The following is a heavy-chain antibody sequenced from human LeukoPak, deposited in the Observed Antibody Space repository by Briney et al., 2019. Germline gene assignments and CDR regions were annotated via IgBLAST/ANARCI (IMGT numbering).Heavy chain of an antibody. CDR3: ARAPGRIDAFDI. CDR1: GGTFSSYA. J-gene: IGHJ3*02. V-gene: IGHV1-69*05. Sequence: SVKVSCKASGGTFSSYAISWVRQAPGQGLEWVGGIIPIFGTANYAQKFQGRVTMTRDTSTSTVYMELSSLRSEDTAVYYCARAPGRIDAFDIWGQGTMVTVSS. CDR2: IIPIFGTA.